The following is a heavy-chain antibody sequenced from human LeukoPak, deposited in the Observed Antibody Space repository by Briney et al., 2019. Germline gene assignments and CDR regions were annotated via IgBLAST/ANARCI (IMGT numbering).Heavy chain of an antibody. CDR3: ARDSSGPHTGWFDP. D-gene: IGHD6-19*01. Sequence: ASVKVSCKASGYTFTGYYMHWVRQAPGQGLEWMGWINPNSGGTNYAQKFQGRVTMTRDTSISTAYMELSRLRSDDTAVYYCARDSSGPHTGWFDPWGQGTLVTVSS. V-gene: IGHV1-2*02. CDR1: GYTFTGYY. CDR2: INPNSGGT. J-gene: IGHJ5*02.